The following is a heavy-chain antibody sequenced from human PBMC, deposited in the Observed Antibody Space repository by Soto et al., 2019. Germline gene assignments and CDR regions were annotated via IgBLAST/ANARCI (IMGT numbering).Heavy chain of an antibody. J-gene: IGHJ4*02. CDR3: ARDPPGYSYGYGLGY. V-gene: IGHV3-21*01. CDR1: GFTFSSYS. D-gene: IGHD5-18*01. CDR2: ISSSSSYI. Sequence: EVQLVESGGGLVKPGGSLRLSCAASGFTFSSYSMNWVRQAPGKGLEWVASISSSSSYIYYADSVKGRFTISRDNAKNSLYLQMTSLRAEDTAVYYCARDPPGYSYGYGLGYWGQGTLVPVSS.